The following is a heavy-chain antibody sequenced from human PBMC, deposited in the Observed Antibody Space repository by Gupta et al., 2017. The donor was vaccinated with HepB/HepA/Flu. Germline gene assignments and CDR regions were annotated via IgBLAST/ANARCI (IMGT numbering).Heavy chain of an antibody. CDR1: GVTFTSFG. Sequence: LESGGGWVQPEGSLRPSCAASGVTFTSFGMGWVRQAPGRGLEGVADIIGDDGKPHYADFVQGRFTISRDTSKNMLYLQINSLRADDTAVYYFAKALSSGRVFYLDCRGQGTLVTVSS. J-gene: IGHJ4*02. V-gene: IGHV3-23*01. CDR3: AKALSSGRVFYLDC. D-gene: IGHD6-19*01. CDR2: IIGDDGKP.